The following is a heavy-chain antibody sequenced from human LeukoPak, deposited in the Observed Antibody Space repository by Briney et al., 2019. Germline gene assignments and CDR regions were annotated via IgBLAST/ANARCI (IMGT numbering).Heavy chain of an antibody. CDR2: ISGNGRNT. J-gene: IGHJ4*02. V-gene: IGHV3-23*01. CDR1: GFTFSGYA. CDR3: VKDHGFSSSSS. D-gene: IGHD6-6*01. Sequence: GGSLRLSCAASGFTFSGYAMSWVRQAPGKGLECVSVISGNGRNTFYADSVKGRFTISRDNSKNTLYLQMNSLRAEDTALYYCVKDHGFSSSSSWGQGTLVTVSS.